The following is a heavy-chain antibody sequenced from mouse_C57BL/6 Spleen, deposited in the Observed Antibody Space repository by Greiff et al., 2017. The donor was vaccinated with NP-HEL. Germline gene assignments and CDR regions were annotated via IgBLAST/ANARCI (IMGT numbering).Heavy chain of an antibody. V-gene: IGHV14-4*01. CDR2: IDPENGDT. CDR1: GFNIKDDY. D-gene: IGHD1-1*01. Sequence: EVQLQESGAELVRPGASVKLSCTASGFNIKDDYMHWVKQRPEQGLEWIGWIDPENGDTEYASKFQGKATITADTSSNTAYLQLSSLTSEDTAVYYCTTRGGSSPRGFNFDYWGQGTTLTVSS. J-gene: IGHJ2*01. CDR3: TTRGGSSPRGFNFDY.